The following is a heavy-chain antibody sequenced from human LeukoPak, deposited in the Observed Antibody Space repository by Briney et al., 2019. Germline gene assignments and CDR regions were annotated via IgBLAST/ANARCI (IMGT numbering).Heavy chain of an antibody. V-gene: IGHV4-59*01. J-gene: IGHJ3*02. Sequence: SETLSLTCTVSGGSISSYYWSWIRQPPGKGLEWIGYIYYSVSTNYNPSLKSRVTISVDTSKNQFSLKLSSVTAADTAVYYCARQFTSADAFDIWGQGTMVTVSS. D-gene: IGHD5-24*01. CDR3: ARQFTSADAFDI. CDR2: IYYSVST. CDR1: GGSISSYY.